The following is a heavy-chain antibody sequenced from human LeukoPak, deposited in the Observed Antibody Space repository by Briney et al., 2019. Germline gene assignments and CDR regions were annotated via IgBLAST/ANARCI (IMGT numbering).Heavy chain of an antibody. CDR1: GYTFTSYA. Sequence: ASVKVSCKASGYTFTSYAMHWVRQAPGQRLEWMGWINAGNGNTKYSQKFQGRVTITRDTSASTAYMELSSLRSEDTAVYYCAGRGKVPIFWLDNWFDPWGQGTLVTVSS. CDR3: AGRGKVPIFWLDNWFDP. CDR2: INAGNGNT. D-gene: IGHD3-9*01. J-gene: IGHJ5*02. V-gene: IGHV1-3*01.